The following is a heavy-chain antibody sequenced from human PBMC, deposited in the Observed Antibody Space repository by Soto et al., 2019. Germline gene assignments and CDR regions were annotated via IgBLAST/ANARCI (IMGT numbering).Heavy chain of an antibody. Sequence: GGSLRLSCAASGFTFSSYAMSWVRQAPGKGLEWVSAISGSGGSTYYADSVKGRFTISRDNSKNTLYLQMNSLRAEDTAVYYCARTGDPPFHYFDYWGQGTLVTVSS. CDR1: GFTFSSYA. CDR2: ISGSGGST. J-gene: IGHJ4*02. CDR3: ARTGDPPFHYFDY. V-gene: IGHV3-23*01.